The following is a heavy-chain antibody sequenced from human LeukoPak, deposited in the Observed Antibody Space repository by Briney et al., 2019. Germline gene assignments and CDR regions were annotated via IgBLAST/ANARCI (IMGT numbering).Heavy chain of an antibody. Sequence: PSETLSLTCTVSGGSISSSSYYWGWIRQPPGKGLEWIGYIYYSGGTNYNPSLKSRVSISVDTSKNQFSLKLSSVTAADTAVYYCARTGSTVTMLYPFDHWGQGTLVTVSS. V-gene: IGHV4-61*05. CDR1: GGSISSSSYY. D-gene: IGHD4-17*01. J-gene: IGHJ4*02. CDR3: ARTGSTVTMLYPFDH. CDR2: IYYSGGT.